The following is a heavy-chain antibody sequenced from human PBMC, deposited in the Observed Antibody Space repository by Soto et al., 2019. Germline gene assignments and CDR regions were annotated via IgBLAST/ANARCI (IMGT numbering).Heavy chain of an antibody. CDR1: GGTFSSYA. CDR2: IIPIFGTA. J-gene: IGHJ6*02. V-gene: IGHV1-69*13. D-gene: IGHD2-2*01. CDR3: ASGRDIVLVPAVLVYYYGMDV. Sequence: SVKVSCKASGGTFSSYAISWVRQAPGQGLEWMGGIIPIFGTANYAQKFQGRVTITADESTSTAYMELSSLRSEDTAVYYCASGRDIVLVPAVLVYYYGMDVWGQ.